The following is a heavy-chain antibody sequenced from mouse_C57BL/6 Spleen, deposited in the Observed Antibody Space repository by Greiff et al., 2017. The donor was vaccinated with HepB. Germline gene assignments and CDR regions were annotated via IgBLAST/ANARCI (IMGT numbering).Heavy chain of an antibody. CDR3: AREGDYGGFAY. Sequence: QVQLQQPGAELVRPGSSVKLSCKASGYTFTSYWMHWVKQRPIQGLEWIGNIDPSDSETHYNQKFKDKATLTVDKSSSTAYMQLSSLTSEDSAVYYCAREGDYGGFAYWGQGTLVTVSA. CDR2: IDPSDSET. J-gene: IGHJ3*01. CDR1: GYTFTSYW. D-gene: IGHD2-4*01. V-gene: IGHV1-52*01.